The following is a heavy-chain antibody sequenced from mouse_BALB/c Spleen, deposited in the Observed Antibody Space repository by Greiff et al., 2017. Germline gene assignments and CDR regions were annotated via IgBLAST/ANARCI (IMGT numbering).Heavy chain of an antibody. V-gene: IGHV2-2*02. CDR3: ARNGNYSYYYAMDY. D-gene: IGHD2-1*01. J-gene: IGHJ4*01. Sequence: VKLQESGPGLVQPSQSLSITCTVSGFSLTSYGVHWVRQSPGKGLEWLGVIWSGGSTDYNAAFISRLSISKDNSKSQVFFKMNSLQANDTAIYYCARNGNYSYYYAMDYWGQGTSVTVSS. CDR2: IWSGGST. CDR1: GFSLTSYG.